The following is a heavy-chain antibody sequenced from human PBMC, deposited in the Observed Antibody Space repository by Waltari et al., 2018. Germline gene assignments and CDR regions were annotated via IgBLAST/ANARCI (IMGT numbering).Heavy chain of an antibody. CDR3: ARDTAVTTFYYYYGMDV. CDR1: GFTFSSYS. Sequence: EVQLVESGGGLVKPGGSLRLSCAASGFTFSSYSMNWVHQAPGKGLEWVSSISSSSSYIYYADSVKGRFTISRDNAKNSLYLQMNSLRAEDTAVYYCARDTAVTTFYYYYGMDVWGQGTTVTVSS. V-gene: IGHV3-21*01. D-gene: IGHD4-17*01. J-gene: IGHJ6*02. CDR2: ISSSSSYI.